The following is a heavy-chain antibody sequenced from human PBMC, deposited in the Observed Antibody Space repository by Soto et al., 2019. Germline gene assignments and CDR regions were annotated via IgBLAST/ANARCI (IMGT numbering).Heavy chain of an antibody. CDR1: GYTFTNYA. V-gene: IGHV1-18*01. Sequence: VQLLQSGGEVRKPGASVKVSCKTSGYTFTNYAINWVRQAPGQGLQWMGWISAYSGDTKYAQRFQDRLTLTTDPSTTTAYMELSCLRSDAPAMYVCERDGLAFSNVGEKRDVGGECTAVT. J-gene: IGHJ6*02. CDR3: ERDGLAFSNVGEKRDV. D-gene: IGHD3-3*02. CDR2: ISAYSGDT.